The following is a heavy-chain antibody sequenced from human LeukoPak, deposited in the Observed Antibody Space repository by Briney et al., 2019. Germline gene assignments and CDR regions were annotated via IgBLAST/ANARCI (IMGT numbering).Heavy chain of an antibody. J-gene: IGHJ4*02. CDR1: AFTFSTYG. D-gene: IGHD4-17*01. V-gene: IGHV3-33*01. CDR3: ARANGDYELFDY. CDR2: IWPDGSNK. Sequence: GRSLRLSCAASAFTFSTYGMHWVRQAPGKGLEWVAVIWPDGSNKYYADSVKGRFTISRDNSKNTLYLQMISLRAEDTAMYYCARANGDYELFDYWGQGTLVTVSS.